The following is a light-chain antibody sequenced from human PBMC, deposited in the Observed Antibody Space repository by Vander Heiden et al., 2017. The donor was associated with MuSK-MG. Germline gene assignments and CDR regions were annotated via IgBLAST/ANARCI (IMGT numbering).Light chain of an antibody. J-gene: IGLJ2*01. CDR3: QAWDSSTPVV. Sequence: SYELTQPPSVSVSPGQTASITCSGDKLGDKYACWYQQKPGQSPVLVIYQDSKRPSGIPGRFSGSNSGNTATLTISGTQAMDEADYYCQAWDSSTPVVFGGGTKLTVL. V-gene: IGLV3-1*01. CDR2: QDS. CDR1: KLGDKY.